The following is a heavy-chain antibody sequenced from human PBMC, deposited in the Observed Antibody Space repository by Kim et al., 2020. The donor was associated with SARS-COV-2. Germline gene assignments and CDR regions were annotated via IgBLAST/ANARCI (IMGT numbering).Heavy chain of an antibody. J-gene: IGHJ6*02. CDR2: INAGNGNT. CDR3: ASLHDIDGSGSHFHYYYGMDV. D-gene: IGHD3-10*01. V-gene: IGHV1-3*01. CDR1: GYTFTSYA. Sequence: ASVKVSCKASGYTFTSYAMHWVRQAPGQRLEWMGWINAGNGNTKYSQKFQGRVTITRDTSASTAYMELSSLRSEDTAVYYCASLHDIDGSGSHFHYYYGMDVWGQGTTVTVSS.